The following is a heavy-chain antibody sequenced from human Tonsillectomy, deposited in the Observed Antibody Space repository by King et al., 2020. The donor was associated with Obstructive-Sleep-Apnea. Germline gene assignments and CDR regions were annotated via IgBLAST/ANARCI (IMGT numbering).Heavy chain of an antibody. Sequence: VQLVESGGGLVQPGRSLRLSCIGSGFTFGDYAMSWFRQAPGKGLEWVGFVRSKPYGGTTDYAASVKGRFAISRDDSKSIAYLQRDSLKTEDTALYYCSRDGSYGSGSLTNWFDPWGQGTLVTVS. D-gene: IGHD3-10*01. CDR2: VRSKPYGGTT. J-gene: IGHJ5*02. CDR1: GFTFGDYA. CDR3: SRDGSYGSGSLTNWFDP. V-gene: IGHV3-49*03.